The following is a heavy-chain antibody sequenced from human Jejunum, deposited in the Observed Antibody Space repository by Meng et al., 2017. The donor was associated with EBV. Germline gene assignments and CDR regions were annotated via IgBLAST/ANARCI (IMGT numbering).Heavy chain of an antibody. CDR3: ARGSGTTRHY. V-gene: IGHV3-13*01. CDR1: GFTFSSYD. D-gene: IGHD1-1*01. CDR2: IGTAGDT. Sequence: EVQLVESGGGLVKPGGSLRLSCAASGFTFSSYDMHWVRQATGKGLEWVSGIGTAGDTYYLGSVKGRFTISRENAKNSLYLQMNSLGVGDTAVYYCARGSGTTRHYWGQGTLVTVSS. J-gene: IGHJ4*02.